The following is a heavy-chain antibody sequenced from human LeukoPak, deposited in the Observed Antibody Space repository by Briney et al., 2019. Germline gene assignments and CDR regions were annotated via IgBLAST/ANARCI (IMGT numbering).Heavy chain of an antibody. V-gene: IGHV3-21*01. Sequence: GGSLRLSCAASGFTFSSYSMIWVRQAPGKGLEWVSSSNSGSSYKNYADSVKGRFTISRDNAKNSLFLQMNSLRAEDTAVYYCARDCCTGGRNTFDPWGQGTLVTVSS. D-gene: IGHD2-8*02. CDR1: GFTFSSYS. J-gene: IGHJ5*02. CDR3: ARDCCTGGRNTFDP. CDR2: SNSGSSYK.